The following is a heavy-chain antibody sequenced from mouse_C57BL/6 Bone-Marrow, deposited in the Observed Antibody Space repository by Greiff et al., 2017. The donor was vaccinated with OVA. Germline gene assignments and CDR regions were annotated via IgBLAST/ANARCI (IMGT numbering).Heavy chain of an antibody. V-gene: IGHV1-15*01. Sequence: QVQLQQSGAELVRPGASVTLSCKASGYTFTDYEMHWVKQTPVHGLEWIGAIDPETGGTAYNQKFKGKAILTADKSSSTAYMELRSLTSEDSAVYYCTRWDYDEGDFDYWGQGTTLTVSS. J-gene: IGHJ2*01. D-gene: IGHD2-4*01. CDR1: GYTFTDYE. CDR3: TRWDYDEGDFDY. CDR2: IDPETGGT.